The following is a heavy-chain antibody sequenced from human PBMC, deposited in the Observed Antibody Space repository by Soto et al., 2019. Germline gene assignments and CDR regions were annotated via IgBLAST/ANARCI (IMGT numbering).Heavy chain of an antibody. Sequence: ASVKVSCKASGYTFTSYGISWVRQAPGQGLEWMGWISAYNGNTNYAQKLQGRVTMTTDTSTSTAYMELRSLRSDDTAVYYCARDTRARITMVRRVIIDYYYYYGMDVWGQGTTVTVSS. V-gene: IGHV1-18*04. CDR3: ARDTRARITMVRRVIIDYYYYYGMDV. J-gene: IGHJ6*02. D-gene: IGHD3-10*01. CDR1: GYTFTSYG. CDR2: ISAYNGNT.